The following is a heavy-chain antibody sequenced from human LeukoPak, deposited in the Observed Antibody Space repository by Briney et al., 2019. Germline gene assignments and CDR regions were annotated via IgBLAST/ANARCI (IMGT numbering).Heavy chain of an antibody. D-gene: IGHD5-24*01. V-gene: IGHV4-4*07. J-gene: IGHJ4*02. CDR3: ATGDGYNSFDY. CDR2: IYTSGST. Sequence: SETLSLTCTVSGGSISNSYWSWIRQPAGKGLEWIGRIYTSGSTNYNSSLKSRVTMSVDTSKNQVSLKLSSVTAADTAVYYCATGDGYNSFDYWGQGTLVTVSS. CDR1: GGSISNSY.